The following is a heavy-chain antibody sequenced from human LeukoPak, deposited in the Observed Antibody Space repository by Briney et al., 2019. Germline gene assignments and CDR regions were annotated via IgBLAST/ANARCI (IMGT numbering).Heavy chain of an antibody. CDR2: IYTSGST. D-gene: IGHD1-26*01. CDR1: GGSISSYY. Sequence: NSSETLSLTCTVSGGSISSYYWSWIRQPAGKGLEWIGRIYTSGSTNYNPSLKSRVTMSVDTSKNQFSLKLSSVTAADTAVYYCARERAAATTHGYYYYGMDVWGQGTTVTVSS. CDR3: ARERAAATTHGYYYYGMDV. V-gene: IGHV4-4*07. J-gene: IGHJ6*02.